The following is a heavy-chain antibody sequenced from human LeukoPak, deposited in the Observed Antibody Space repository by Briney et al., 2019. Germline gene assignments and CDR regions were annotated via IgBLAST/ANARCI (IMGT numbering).Heavy chain of an antibody. Sequence: GASVKVSCTASGSTFTIYGITRVRHAPGQGLEWMGWVSAYNGNTNYAQKLQGRVTMTTDTSTSTAYMELRSLRSDDTAVYYCARRSVTYPDYWGQGTLVTVSS. J-gene: IGHJ4*02. CDR2: VSAYNGNT. CDR1: GSTFTIYG. V-gene: IGHV1-18*01. D-gene: IGHD2/OR15-2a*01. CDR3: ARRSVTYPDY.